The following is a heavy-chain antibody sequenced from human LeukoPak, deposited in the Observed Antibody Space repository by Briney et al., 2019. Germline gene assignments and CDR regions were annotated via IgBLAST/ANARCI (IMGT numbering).Heavy chain of an antibody. J-gene: IGHJ4*02. Sequence: SETLSLTCTVSGGSISSDYWSWIRQPPRKGLEWSGYIYYSGSTNYNPSLQSRVTIPVDTSKNQFSLKLRSVTAADTAVSYCARDSYDFWSGYSYYFDYWGQGTLVTVSS. D-gene: IGHD3-3*01. CDR3: ARDSYDFWSGYSYYFDY. CDR1: GGSISSDY. CDR2: IYYSGST. V-gene: IGHV4-59*01.